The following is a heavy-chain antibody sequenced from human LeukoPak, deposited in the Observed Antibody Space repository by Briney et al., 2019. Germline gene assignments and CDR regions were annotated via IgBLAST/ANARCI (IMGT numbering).Heavy chain of an antibody. D-gene: IGHD6-13*01. CDR3: ARGVGAAAGTDWFDP. CDR2: IYYSGST. V-gene: IGHV4-59*01. Sequence: SGTLSLTCTVSGGSISSYYWSWIRQPPGKGLEWIGYIYYSGSTNYNPSLKSRVTISVDTSKNQFSLKLSSVTAADTAVYYCARGVGAAAGTDWFDPWGQGTLVTVSS. CDR1: GGSISSYY. J-gene: IGHJ5*02.